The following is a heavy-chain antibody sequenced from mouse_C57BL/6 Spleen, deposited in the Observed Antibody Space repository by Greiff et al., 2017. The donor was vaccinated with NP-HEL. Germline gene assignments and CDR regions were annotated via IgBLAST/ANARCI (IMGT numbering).Heavy chain of an antibody. Sequence: DVKLVESGGGLVKPGGSLKLSCAASGFTFSDYGMHWVRQAPEKGLEWVAYISSGSSTIYYADTVKGRFTISRDNAKNTLFLQMTSLRSEDTAMYYCAREGIYYYGSSPLDYWGQGTTLTVSS. J-gene: IGHJ2*01. V-gene: IGHV5-17*01. D-gene: IGHD1-1*01. CDR2: ISSGSSTI. CDR3: AREGIYYYGSSPLDY. CDR1: GFTFSDYG.